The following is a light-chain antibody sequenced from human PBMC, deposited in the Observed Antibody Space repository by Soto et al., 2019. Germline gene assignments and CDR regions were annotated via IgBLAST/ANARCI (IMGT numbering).Light chain of an antibody. J-gene: IGKJ1*01. Sequence: EIVLTQSPGTLSLSPGARAPLHCRASQSVSRSSLVWYQQKPGQAPRLIIYGASIRAAGVPDRFSGSRSGTDCTLTISCLQSEDVATYYCQQYYSYPRTLGQGTKVDIK. V-gene: IGKV3-20*01. CDR2: GAS. CDR3: QQYYSYPRT. CDR1: QSVSRSS.